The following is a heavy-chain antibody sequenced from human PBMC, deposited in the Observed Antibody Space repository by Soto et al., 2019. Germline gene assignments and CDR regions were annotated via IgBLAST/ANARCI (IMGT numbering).Heavy chain of an antibody. V-gene: IGHV4-39*01. D-gene: IGHD3-10*02. CDR2: IYHTGNT. J-gene: IGHJ5*02. Sequence: PSETLSLTCTVSGGSISNSRYYWAWIRQPPGKGLEWIGSIYHTGNTYYNPSLRSRVTISVDTSKNQFSLKLTSVTAADTAVYYCAMNYYVFSDSATTWIYPFGLETPVTVSS. CDR1: GGSISNSRYY. CDR3: AMNYYVFSDSATTWIYP.